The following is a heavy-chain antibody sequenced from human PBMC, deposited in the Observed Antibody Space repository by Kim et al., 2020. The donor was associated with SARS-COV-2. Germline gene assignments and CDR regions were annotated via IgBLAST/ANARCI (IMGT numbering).Heavy chain of an antibody. V-gene: IGHV1-69*13. CDR2: IIPIFGTA. Sequence: SVKVSCKASGGTFSSYAISWVRQAPGQGLEWMGGIIPIFGTANYAQKFQGRVTITADESTSTAYMELSSLRSEDTAVYYCAKIYTEGLGEGFDYWGQGTLVTVSS. J-gene: IGHJ4*02. CDR3: AKIYTEGLGEGFDY. CDR1: GGTFSSYA. D-gene: IGHD3-16*01.